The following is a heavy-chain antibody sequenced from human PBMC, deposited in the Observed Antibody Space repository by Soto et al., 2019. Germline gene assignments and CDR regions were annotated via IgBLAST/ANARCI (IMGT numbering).Heavy chain of an antibody. D-gene: IGHD6-13*01. CDR2: ISYDGSNK. CDR3: ARGPPIAAADEYGMDV. J-gene: IGHJ6*02. Sequence: QVQLVESGGGVVQPGRSLRLSCAASGFTFSSYAMHWVRQAPGKGLEWVAVISYDGSNKYYADSVKGRFTISRDNSKNTLYLQMNSLRAEDTAVYYCARGPPIAAADEYGMDVWGQGTTVTVSS. V-gene: IGHV3-30-3*01. CDR1: GFTFSSYA.